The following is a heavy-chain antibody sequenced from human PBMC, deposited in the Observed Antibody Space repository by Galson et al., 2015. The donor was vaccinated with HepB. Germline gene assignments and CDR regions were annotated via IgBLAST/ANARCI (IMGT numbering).Heavy chain of an antibody. Sequence: SLRLSCAASGFTFNSFWMHWVRQAPGKSPVWVARINYDGSSTSYADSVKGRLTISRDNSKNTLYLQLSSLRAEDTALYYCAKARYSDSRGYHSPGDWGQGTLVTVSS. V-gene: IGHV3-74*01. J-gene: IGHJ4*02. CDR3: AKARYSDSRGYHSPGD. CDR1: GFTFNSFW. CDR2: INYDGSST. D-gene: IGHD3-22*01.